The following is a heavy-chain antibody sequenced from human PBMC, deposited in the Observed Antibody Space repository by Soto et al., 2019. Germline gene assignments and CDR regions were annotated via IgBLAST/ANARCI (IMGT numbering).Heavy chain of an antibody. J-gene: IGHJ4*02. Sequence: ASVKVSCKASGYTFTSYGISWVRQAPGQGLEWMGWISAYNGNTNYAQKLQGRVTMTTDTSTSTAYMELRSLRSDDTDVYYGARDRINYYDSSGYWYYFDYWGQGTLVTVSS. V-gene: IGHV1-18*01. CDR2: ISAYNGNT. D-gene: IGHD3-22*01. CDR1: GYTFTSYG. CDR3: ARDRINYYDSSGYWYYFDY.